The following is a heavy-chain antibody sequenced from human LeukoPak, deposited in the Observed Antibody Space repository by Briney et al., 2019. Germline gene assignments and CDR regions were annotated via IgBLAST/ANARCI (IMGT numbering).Heavy chain of an antibody. J-gene: IGHJ4*02. CDR1: GFTFSSYG. D-gene: IGHD4/OR15-4a*01. CDR2: IWYDGSNK. Sequence: GGSLRLSCAASGFTFSSYGMHWVRRAPGKGLEWVAVIWYDGSNKYYADSVKGRFTISRDNSKNTLYLQMNSLRAEDTAVYYCARDQGAFDYWGQGTLVTVSS. CDR3: ARDQGAFDY. V-gene: IGHV3-33*01.